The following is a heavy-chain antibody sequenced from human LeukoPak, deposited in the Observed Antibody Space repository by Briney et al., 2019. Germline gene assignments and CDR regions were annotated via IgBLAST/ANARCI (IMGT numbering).Heavy chain of an antibody. CDR3: ARVQLWWYLDY. D-gene: IGHD5-18*01. CDR1: GYTFISYG. Sequence: ASVKLSCKASGYTFISYGISWVRQAPGQGLEWMGWISAYNSNTNYAQKLQGRVTMTTDTSTSTAYMELRSLRSDDTAVYYCARVQLWWYLDYWGQGTLVTVSS. J-gene: IGHJ4*02. V-gene: IGHV1-18*01. CDR2: ISAYNSNT.